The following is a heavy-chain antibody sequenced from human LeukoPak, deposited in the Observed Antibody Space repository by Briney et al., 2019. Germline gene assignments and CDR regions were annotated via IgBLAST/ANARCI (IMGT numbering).Heavy chain of an antibody. Sequence: GESLKISCKGSGYSFTSYWIGWVRQMPGKGLEWMGIIYPGDSDTRYSPSFQGQVTISADKSISTAYLQWSSLKASDTAMYYCARQYCSGGSCYLDFDYWGQGTLSPSPQ. CDR2: IYPGDSDT. CDR3: ARQYCSGGSCYLDFDY. CDR1: GYSFTSYW. J-gene: IGHJ4*02. V-gene: IGHV5-51*01. D-gene: IGHD2-15*01.